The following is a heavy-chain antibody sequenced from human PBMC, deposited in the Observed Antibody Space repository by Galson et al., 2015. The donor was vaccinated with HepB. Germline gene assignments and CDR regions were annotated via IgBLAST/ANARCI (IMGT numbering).Heavy chain of an antibody. CDR1: GFTFDDYA. CDR2: ISWNSGSI. J-gene: IGHJ6*03. V-gene: IGHV3-9*01. CDR3: AKDIGYYHYYYYMDV. Sequence: SLRLSCAASGFTFDDYAMHWVRQAPGKGLEWVSGISWNSGSIGYADSVKGRFTISRDNAKNSLYLQMNSLRAEDTALYYCAKDIGYYHYYYYMDVWGKGTTVTVSS.